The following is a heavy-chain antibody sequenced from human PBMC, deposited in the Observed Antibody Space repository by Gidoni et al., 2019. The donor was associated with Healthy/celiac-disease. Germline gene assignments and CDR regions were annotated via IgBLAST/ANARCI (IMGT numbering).Heavy chain of an antibody. Sequence: EVQLVASGGGLVQPGGSMSLSCAASGFTVSSNYMSWVRQAPGQGLEWVSVIYSGGSTDYADSVKGRFTISRDNSKHTLYLQMNSLRAEDTAVYYCARDGTDSSGWYLGGYWGQGTLVTVSS. CDR3: ARDGTDSSGWYLGGY. J-gene: IGHJ4*02. CDR1: GFTVSSNY. D-gene: IGHD6-19*01. V-gene: IGHV3-66*01. CDR2: IYSGGST.